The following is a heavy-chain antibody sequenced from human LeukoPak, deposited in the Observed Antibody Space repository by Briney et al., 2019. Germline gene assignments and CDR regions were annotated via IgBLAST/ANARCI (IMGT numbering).Heavy chain of an antibody. Sequence: ASVEVSCKTSGYTFISHGISWARQAPGHGLEWMGWISVYNGDTNYVQKLQGRVTMTTDTSTSTAYMELRSLRSDDTAVYYCARAHYYDGSGYNFDYWGQGTLVTVSS. CDR3: ARAHYYDGSGYNFDY. D-gene: IGHD3-22*01. V-gene: IGHV1-18*01. CDR1: GYTFISHG. CDR2: ISVYNGDT. J-gene: IGHJ4*02.